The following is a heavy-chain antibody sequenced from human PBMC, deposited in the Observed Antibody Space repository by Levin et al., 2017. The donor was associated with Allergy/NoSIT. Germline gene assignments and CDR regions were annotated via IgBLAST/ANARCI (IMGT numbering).Heavy chain of an antibody. CDR1: GFTFDDYA. CDR2: IRSKPYGGTT. CDR3: SRSIPVTGRGFLRRNNNDAFDI. V-gene: IGHV3-49*03. Sequence: GGSLRLSCIASGFTFDDYAMSWFRQAPGKGLEWVGFIRSKPYGGTTEYAASVNGRFTILRDDSKSIAYLQMNSLKTEDTAVYYCSRSIPVTGRGFLRRNNNDAFDIWGQGTMVTVSS. J-gene: IGHJ3*02. D-gene: IGHD6-19*01.